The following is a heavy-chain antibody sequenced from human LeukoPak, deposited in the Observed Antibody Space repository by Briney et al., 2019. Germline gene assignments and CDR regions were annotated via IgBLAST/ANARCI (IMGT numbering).Heavy chain of an antibody. J-gene: IGHJ6*02. D-gene: IGHD6-13*01. V-gene: IGHV1-69*13. CDR2: IIPIFGTA. Sequence: SVKVSCKASGGTFSSYAISWVRQAPGQGLEWMGGIIPIFGTANYAQKFQGRVTITADESTSTAYMELSSLRSEDTAVYYCARLKDIAAAGYDLNYYYYGMDVWGQGTTVTVSS. CDR3: ARLKDIAAAGYDLNYYYYGMDV. CDR1: GGTFSSYA.